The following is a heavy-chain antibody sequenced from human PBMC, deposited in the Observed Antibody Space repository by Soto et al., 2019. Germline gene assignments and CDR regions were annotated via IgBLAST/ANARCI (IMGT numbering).Heavy chain of an antibody. J-gene: IGHJ4*02. CDR1: GFIFSNSY. CDR2: ISGDGRTK. D-gene: IGHD3-10*01. Sequence: GSLRLSCAASGFIFSNSYMNWVRQAPGKGLEWVSYISGDGRTKSYADSVKGRFTLSRDNAKNSLYLEMNTLRVDDTAVYYCTNLHYFGSEFWGQGAQVTVSS. CDR3: TNLHYFGSEF. V-gene: IGHV3-11*01.